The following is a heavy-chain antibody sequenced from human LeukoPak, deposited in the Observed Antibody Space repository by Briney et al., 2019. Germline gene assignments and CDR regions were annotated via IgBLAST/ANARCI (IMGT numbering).Heavy chain of an antibody. Sequence: AGGPLRLSCAASGFTFSSYAMSWVRQAPGKGLEWVSAISGSGGSTYYADSAKGRFTISRDNSKNTLYLQMNSLRAEDTAVYYCATHSGYDSGRRYYFDYWGQGTLVTVSS. CDR3: ATHSGYDSGRRYYFDY. CDR2: ISGSGGST. D-gene: IGHD5-12*01. J-gene: IGHJ4*02. V-gene: IGHV3-23*01. CDR1: GFTFSSYA.